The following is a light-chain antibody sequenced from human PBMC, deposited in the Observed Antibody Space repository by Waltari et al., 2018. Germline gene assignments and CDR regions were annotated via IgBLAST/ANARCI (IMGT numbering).Light chain of an antibody. V-gene: IGLV4-69*01. CDR3: QTWITGSRI. J-gene: IGLJ2*01. Sequence: QVVLTQSPSASASLGASVKLTCTLNSGHTTSAIAWYQQQPQKGTRFALKINSDGTDIRGDGIPDRFSGSLSGAERYLTISSLKSEDEADYFCQTWITGSRIFGRGTRLTVL. CDR2: INSDGTD. CDR1: SGHTTSA.